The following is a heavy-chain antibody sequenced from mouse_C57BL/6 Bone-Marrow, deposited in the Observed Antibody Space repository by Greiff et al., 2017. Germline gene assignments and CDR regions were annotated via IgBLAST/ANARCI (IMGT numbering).Heavy chain of an antibody. CDR1: GFSLTSYA. Sequence: VQLQQSGPGLVAPSQSLSITCTVSGFSLTSYAISWVRQPPGKGLEWLGVIWTGGGTNYNSALKSRLSISKDNSKSQVFLKMNSLQTDDTARYYCARESPHYYGSSYWYFDVWGTGTTVTVSS. J-gene: IGHJ1*03. V-gene: IGHV2-9-1*01. CDR2: IWTGGGT. D-gene: IGHD1-1*01. CDR3: ARESPHYYGSSYWYFDV.